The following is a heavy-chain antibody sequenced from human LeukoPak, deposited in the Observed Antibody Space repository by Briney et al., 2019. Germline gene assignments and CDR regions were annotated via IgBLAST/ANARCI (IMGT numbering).Heavy chain of an antibody. J-gene: IGHJ4*02. CDR1: GFTFSSYA. CDR3: AKGRAGNYYYDGSDY. V-gene: IGHV3-23*01. D-gene: IGHD3-22*01. CDR2: ISGSGSST. Sequence: GGSLRLSCAASGFTFSSYAMSWVRQAPGKGLEWVSAISGSGSSTYYAASVKGRFTISRDNSKNTLYLQMNSLRAEDTAVYYCAKGRAGNYYYDGSDYWGQGTLVTVSS.